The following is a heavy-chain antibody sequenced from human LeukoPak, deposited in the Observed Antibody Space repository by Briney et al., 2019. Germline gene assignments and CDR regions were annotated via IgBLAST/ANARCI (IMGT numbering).Heavy chain of an antibody. J-gene: IGHJ4*02. D-gene: IGHD6-19*01. CDR1: GFTFSSYS. Sequence: PGRSLRLSCAASGFTFSSYSMNWVRQAPGKGLEWVSSISSSSSYIYYADSVKGRFTISRDNAKNSLYLQMNSLRAEDTAVYYCARGKIAVAGTNFDYWGQGTLVTVSS. CDR3: ARGKIAVAGTNFDY. CDR2: ISSSSSYI. V-gene: IGHV3-21*01.